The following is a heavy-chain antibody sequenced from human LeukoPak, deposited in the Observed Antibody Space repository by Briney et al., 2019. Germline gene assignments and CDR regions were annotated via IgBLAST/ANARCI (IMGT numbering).Heavy chain of an antibody. Sequence: SETLSLTCTVSGGSISSSSYYWGWIRQPPGKGLEWIGSIYYSGSTYYNPSLKSRVTISVDTSKNQFSLKLSSVTAADTAVYYCARIIYGSGSPDYYYYYMDVWGKGTTVTVSS. V-gene: IGHV4-39*01. CDR3: ARIIYGSGSPDYYYYYMDV. CDR2: IYYSGST. D-gene: IGHD3-10*01. J-gene: IGHJ6*03. CDR1: GGSISSSSYY.